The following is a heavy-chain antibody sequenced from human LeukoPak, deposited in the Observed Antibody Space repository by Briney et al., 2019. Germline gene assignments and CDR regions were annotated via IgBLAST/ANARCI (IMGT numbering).Heavy chain of an antibody. CDR2: IYYSGST. Sequence: SETLSLTCTVSGGSISSYYWSWIRQPPGKGLEWIGYIYYSGSTNYNPSLKSRVTISVDTSKNQFSPKLSSVTAADTAVYYCARGMVRGVTSWFDPWGQGTLVTVSS. CDR1: GGSISSYY. CDR3: ARGMVRGVTSWFDP. D-gene: IGHD3-10*01. V-gene: IGHV4-59*08. J-gene: IGHJ5*02.